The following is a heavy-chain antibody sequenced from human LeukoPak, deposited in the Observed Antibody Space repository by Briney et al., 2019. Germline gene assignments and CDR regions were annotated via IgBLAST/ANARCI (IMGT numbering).Heavy chain of an antibody. CDR1: GGFISSFY. V-gene: IGHV4-59*01. Sequence: SDTLPLSCIFVGGFISSFYWILIRQPPSPALALIGYIYYSGSTNYNPSLKSRVTFSVDTSKNQVSLKLSSVTAADTAMYYCASSNNYGGHSHYWGQGTLVSVSS. J-gene: IGHJ4*02. D-gene: IGHD4-23*01. CDR3: ASSNNYGGHSHY. CDR2: IYYSGST.